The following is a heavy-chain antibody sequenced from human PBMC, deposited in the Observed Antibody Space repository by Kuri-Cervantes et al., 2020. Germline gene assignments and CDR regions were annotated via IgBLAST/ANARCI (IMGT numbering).Heavy chain of an antibody. J-gene: IGHJ5*02. CDR2: IYWNDDK. V-gene: IGHV2-5*01. Sequence: SGPTLVKPTETLTLTCTVSGFSLSNARMGVGWIRQPPGKALEWLALIYWNDDKHYSPSLKSRLTITKDTSKNQVVLTMTNMDPVDTGTYFCAHSSSWTGWFDPWGQGTLVTVSS. CDR1: GFSLSNARMG. D-gene: IGHD6-13*01. CDR3: AHSSSWTGWFDP.